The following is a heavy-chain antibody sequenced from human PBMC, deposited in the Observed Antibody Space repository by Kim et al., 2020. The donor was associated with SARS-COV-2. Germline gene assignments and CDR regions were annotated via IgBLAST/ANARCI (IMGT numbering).Heavy chain of an antibody. J-gene: IGHJ4*02. CDR2: IKQDGSEK. CDR1: GFTFSSYW. D-gene: IGHD5-12*01. CDR3: ARDLISYRIVATIY. V-gene: IGHV3-7*03. Sequence: GGSLRLSCAASGFTFSSYWMSWVRQAPGKGLEWVANIKQDGSEKYYVDSVKGRFTISRDNAKNSLYLQMNSLRAEDTAVYYCARDLISYRIVATIYWGQGTLVTVSS.